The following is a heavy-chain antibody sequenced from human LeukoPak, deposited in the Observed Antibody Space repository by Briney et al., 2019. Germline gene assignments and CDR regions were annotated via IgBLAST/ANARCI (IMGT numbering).Heavy chain of an antibody. CDR1: GGSISSSSYY. V-gene: IGHV4-39*07. CDR3: ARLESGYSSSWTYYYYYYYMDV. CDR2: IYYSGST. Sequence: LETLSLTCTVSGGSISSSSYYWGWVRQPRGKGLEWIGSIYYSGSTYYNPSLKSRVTISVYTSKNQFSLKLSSVTAADTAVYYCARLESGYSSSWTYYYYYYYMDVWGKGTTVTVSS. D-gene: IGHD6-13*01. J-gene: IGHJ6*03.